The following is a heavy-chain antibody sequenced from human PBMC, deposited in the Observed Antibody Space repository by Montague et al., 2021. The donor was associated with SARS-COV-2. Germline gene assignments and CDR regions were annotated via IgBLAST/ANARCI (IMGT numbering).Heavy chain of an antibody. CDR2: IRHGGST. D-gene: IGHD3-10*01. Sequence: SETLSLTCAVHGGSFSTYSWNWIRQPPGKGLEWIGEIRHGGSTNYNPSLKSRVTISADTSKNQFSLKLTSVAAADTAAYYCARLGDGVVPSPILGVGPHYSYYYMDVWGKGTTVTVSS. CDR3: ARLGDGVVPSPILGVGPHYSYYYMDV. J-gene: IGHJ6*03. V-gene: IGHV4-34*01. CDR1: GGSFSTYS.